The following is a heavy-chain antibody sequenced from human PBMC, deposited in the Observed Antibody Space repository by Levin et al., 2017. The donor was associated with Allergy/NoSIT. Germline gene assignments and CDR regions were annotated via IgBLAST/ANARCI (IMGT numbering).Heavy chain of an antibody. CDR1: GFILSSYG. J-gene: IGHJ6*02. CDR2: ISFVETDK. D-gene: IGHD6-13*01. V-gene: IGHV3-30*18. CDR3: AKEGYSTNIMDV. Sequence: GGSLRLSCAASGFILSSYGMHWVRQAPGKGLEWVAVISFVETDKYYADSVKGRFTISRDNSKNTLYLQMNSLRAEDTAVYYCAKEGYSTNIMDVWGQGTTVTVSS.